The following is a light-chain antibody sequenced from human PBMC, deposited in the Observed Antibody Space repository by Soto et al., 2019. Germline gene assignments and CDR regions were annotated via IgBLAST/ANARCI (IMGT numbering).Light chain of an antibody. CDR3: KSYAGSNTYV. CDR2: GNS. CDR1: SSNIGAGYD. V-gene: IGLV1-40*01. Sequence: QSVLTQPPSVSGAPGQRVTVPCTGSSSNIGAGYDVHWYQQLPGTAPKLLIYGNSNRPSGVPDRFSGSKSGTSASLAITGLQAEDEADYFCKSYAGSNTYVFGSGTKVTVL. J-gene: IGLJ1*01.